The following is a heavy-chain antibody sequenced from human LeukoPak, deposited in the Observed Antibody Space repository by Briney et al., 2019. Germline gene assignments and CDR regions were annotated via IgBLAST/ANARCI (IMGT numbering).Heavy chain of an antibody. CDR1: GFTFSSYA. CDR3: ARDIAVAGTGRY. D-gene: IGHD6-19*01. Sequence: GGSLRLSCAASGFTFSSYAMSWVRQAPGKGLEWVSGISSNGASTYYVDSVKGRFTISRDNSKNSLYLQMNSLRAEDTAVYYCARDIAVAGTGRYWGQGTLVTVSS. V-gene: IGHV3-23*01. CDR2: ISSNGAST. J-gene: IGHJ4*02.